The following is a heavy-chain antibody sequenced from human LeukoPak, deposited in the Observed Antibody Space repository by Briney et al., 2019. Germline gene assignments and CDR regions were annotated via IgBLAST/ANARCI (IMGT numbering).Heavy chain of an antibody. CDR2: IYHSGST. V-gene: IGHV4-38-2*01. Sequence: PSETLSLTCAVSGYSISSGYYCGWIRQPPGQGLEWIGSIYHSGSTYYNPSLKSRVTISVDTSKNQFSLKLSSVTAADTAVYYCARHVGLDNWFDPWGQGTLVTVSS. D-gene: IGHD5/OR15-5a*01. CDR1: GYSISSGYY. J-gene: IGHJ5*02. CDR3: ARHVGLDNWFDP.